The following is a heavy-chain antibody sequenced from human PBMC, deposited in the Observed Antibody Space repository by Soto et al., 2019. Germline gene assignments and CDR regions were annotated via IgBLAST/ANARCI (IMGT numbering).Heavy chain of an antibody. CDR2: IIPFFKAT. CDR1: GGAFDSHA. J-gene: IGHJ6*02. D-gene: IGHD3-16*01. CDR3: ARDVSLNYYDGTFSYHAMDV. V-gene: IGHV1-69*13. Sequence: ASVKVSCKASGGAFDSHAISWVRQAPGQGLEWMGVIIPFFKATNYAQKFQGRVTITADDSTSTAYMDLYSLRSEDTAVYFCARDVSLNYYDGTFSYHAMDVWGQGTTVTVSS.